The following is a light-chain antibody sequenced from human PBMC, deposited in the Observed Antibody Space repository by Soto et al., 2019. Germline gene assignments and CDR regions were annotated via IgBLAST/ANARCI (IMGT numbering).Light chain of an antibody. CDR1: QGITSY. CDR2: AAS. V-gene: IGKV1-9*01. CDR3: QQLYSYPLT. J-gene: IGKJ4*01. Sequence: IQVTQSPSSLSASVGDRVTITCRASQGITSYLAWYQQKPGKAPKLLIYAASALQTGVSSRFSGSGYGTGFDLTISNLQPEDFATYFCQQLYSYPLTFGGGTTVEF.